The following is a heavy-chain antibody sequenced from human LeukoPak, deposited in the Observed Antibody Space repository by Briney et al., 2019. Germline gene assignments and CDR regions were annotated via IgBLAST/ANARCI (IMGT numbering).Heavy chain of an antibody. CDR1: GGSISSYY. J-gene: IGHJ4*02. CDR3: ARDQGTGFGEIDY. CDR2: IYYSGST. D-gene: IGHD3-10*01. V-gene: IGHV4-59*01. Sequence: SETLSLTCTVSGGSISSYYWSWIRQPPGKGLEWIGYIYYSGSTNYNPSLKSRVTISVDTSKNQFSLKLSSVTAADTAVYYCARDQGTGFGEIDYWGQGTLVTVSS.